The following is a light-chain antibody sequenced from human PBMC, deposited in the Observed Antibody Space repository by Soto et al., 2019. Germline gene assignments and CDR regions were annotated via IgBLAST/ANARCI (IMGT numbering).Light chain of an antibody. V-gene: IGKV3-11*01. J-gene: IGKJ5*01. CDR3: QQRSSWPIN. Sequence: EIVLTQSPATLSSSPGERANLSYTASQSVISKLAWYPHKPGQASRLLIYDTPDRATGIPARFSGSGSGTDFTLTISSLEPEDFAVYYCQQRSSWPINCGQGTRREIK. CDR2: DTP. CDR1: QSVISK.